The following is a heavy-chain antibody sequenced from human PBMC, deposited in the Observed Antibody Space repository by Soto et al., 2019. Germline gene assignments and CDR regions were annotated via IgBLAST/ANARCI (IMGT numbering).Heavy chain of an antibody. CDR2: INAGNGNT. Sequence: QVQLVQSGAEVKKPGASVKVSCKASGYTFTSYAMHWVRQAPGQRLEWMGWINAGNGNTKYSQKFQGRVTITRDTAASTAYMELSSLRSEDTAVYYCARGDYYYYYMDVWGKGTTVTVSS. CDR3: ARGDYYYYYMDV. CDR1: GYTFTSYA. J-gene: IGHJ6*03. V-gene: IGHV1-3*01.